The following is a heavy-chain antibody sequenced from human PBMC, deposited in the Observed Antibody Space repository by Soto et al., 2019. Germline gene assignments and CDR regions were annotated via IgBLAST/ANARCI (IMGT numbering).Heavy chain of an antibody. CDR2: IKSKTDGGTT. V-gene: IGHV3-15*07. CDR3: TTQSRAIRYYSYAMDV. D-gene: IGHD2-2*01. J-gene: IGHJ6*02. Sequence: GGSLRLSCAASGFTFTNAWMNWVRQAPGKGLEWVGRIKSKTDGGTTDYAAPVKGRFTISRDDSKNTLYLQMNSLKTEDSAVYFCTTQSRAIRYYSYAMDVWGQGTTVTVSS. CDR1: GFTFTNAW.